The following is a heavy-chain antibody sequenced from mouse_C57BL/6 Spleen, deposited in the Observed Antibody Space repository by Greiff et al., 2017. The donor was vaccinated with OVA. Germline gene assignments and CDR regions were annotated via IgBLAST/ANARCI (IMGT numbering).Heavy chain of an antibody. CDR2: IYPRDGST. D-gene: IGHD3-2*02. V-gene: IGHV1-85*01. Sequence: VQRVESGPELVKPGASVKLSCKASGYTFTSYDINWVKQRPGQGLEWIGWIYPRDGSTKYNEKFKGKATLTVDTSSSTAYMELHSLTSEDSAVYFCARWETAQNYAMDYWGQGTSVTVSS. CDR3: ARWETAQNYAMDY. J-gene: IGHJ4*01. CDR1: GYTFTSYD.